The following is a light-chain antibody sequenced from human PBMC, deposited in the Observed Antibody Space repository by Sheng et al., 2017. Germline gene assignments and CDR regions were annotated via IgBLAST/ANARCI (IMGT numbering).Light chain of an antibody. V-gene: IGKV3-15*01. J-gene: IGKJ2*01. CDR2: GAS. Sequence: EIVMTQSPATLSVSPGERATLSCRASQSISSNLAWYQQKPGQAPRLLIYGASTRATGIPARFSGSGSGTEFTLTISSQQSEDFAVYYCQQYSNWPRTFGQGTKL. CDR3: QQYSNWPRT. CDR1: QSISSN.